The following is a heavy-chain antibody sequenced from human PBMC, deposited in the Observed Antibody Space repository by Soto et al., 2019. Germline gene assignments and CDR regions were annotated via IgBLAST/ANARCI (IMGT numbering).Heavy chain of an antibody. CDR2: IIPIFGTA. V-gene: IGHV1-69*01. D-gene: IGHD6-13*01. CDR1: GGTFSSYA. CDR3: ARGPYSRRLLYYGMDV. J-gene: IGHJ6*02. Sequence: QVQLVQSGAEVKKPGSSVKVSCKASGGTFSSYAISWVRQAPGQGLEWMGGIIPIFGTANYAQKFQGRVTITADESTSTAYMGLSSLRSEDTAVYYCARGPYSRRLLYYGMDVWGQGTTVTVSS.